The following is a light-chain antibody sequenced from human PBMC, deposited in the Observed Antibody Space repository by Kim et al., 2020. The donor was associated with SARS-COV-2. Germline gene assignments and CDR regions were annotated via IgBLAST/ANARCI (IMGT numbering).Light chain of an antibody. Sequence: DIQMTQSPSSLSASVGDRVTITCRASQAISSSLAWYQQKPGKVPKLLIYAASTLQSGVPSRFSGSGSWTDFTLTISSLQPEDVATYYCQKCYSAPLTFGGGTKVEI. CDR1: QAISSS. J-gene: IGKJ4*01. CDR2: AAS. CDR3: QKCYSAPLT. V-gene: IGKV1-27*01.